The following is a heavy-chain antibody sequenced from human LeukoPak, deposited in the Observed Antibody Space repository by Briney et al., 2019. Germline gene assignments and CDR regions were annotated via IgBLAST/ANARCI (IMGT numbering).Heavy chain of an antibody. CDR3: AKDGGRGYSYGYFWFDP. J-gene: IGHJ5*02. D-gene: IGHD5-18*01. V-gene: IGHV3-23*01. CDR1: GFTFSSYA. Sequence: PGGSLRLSCAPSGFTFSSYAMSWVRQAPGKGLEWVSAISGSGGSTYYADSVKGRFTISRDNSKNTLYLQMNSLRAEDTAVYYCAKDGGRGYSYGYFWFDPWGQGTLVTVSS. CDR2: ISGSGGST.